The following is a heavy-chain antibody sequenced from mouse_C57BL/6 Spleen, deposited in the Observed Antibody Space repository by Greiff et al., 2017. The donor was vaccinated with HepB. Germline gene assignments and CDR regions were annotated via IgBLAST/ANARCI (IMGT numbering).Heavy chain of an antibody. Sequence: VQLQQSGAELVKPGASVKISCKASGYAFSSYWMNWVKQRPGKGLEWIGQIYPGDGDTNYNGKFKGKATLTADKSSSTAYMQLSSLTSEDSAVYFCARPSDYYGSAWFAYWGQGTLVTVSA. CDR1: GYAFSSYW. V-gene: IGHV1-80*01. J-gene: IGHJ3*01. CDR3: ARPSDYYGSAWFAY. D-gene: IGHD1-1*01. CDR2: IYPGDGDT.